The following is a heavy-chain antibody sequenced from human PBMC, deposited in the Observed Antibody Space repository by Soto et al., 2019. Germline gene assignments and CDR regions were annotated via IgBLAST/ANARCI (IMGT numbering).Heavy chain of an antibody. Sequence: QVQLQESGPGLVKPSQTLSLTCTVSGGSISSGGYYWSWIRQHPGKGLEWIGYIYYSCSPYYNPPLKSRVPISVDTSKNQFALKVHSVTAADTAVYYCARDGGDLGDLSDYYYYMDVCGKGTTVTVSS. D-gene: IGHD3-16*02. CDR2: IYYSCSP. CDR3: ARDGGDLGDLSDYYYYMDV. CDR1: GGSISSGGYY. J-gene: IGHJ6*03. V-gene: IGHV4-31*03.